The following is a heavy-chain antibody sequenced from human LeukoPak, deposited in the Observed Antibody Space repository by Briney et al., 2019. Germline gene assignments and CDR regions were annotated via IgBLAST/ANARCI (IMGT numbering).Heavy chain of an antibody. Sequence: GGSLRLSCAASGFTFSSYSMNWVRQAPGKGLEWVSYISSSSSTIYYADSVKGRFTISRDNAKNSLYLQMNSLRAEDTAVYYCAKVHSSSWYDYFDYWGQGTLVTVSS. CDR3: AKVHSSSWYDYFDY. CDR1: GFTFSSYS. J-gene: IGHJ4*02. CDR2: ISSSSSTI. D-gene: IGHD6-13*01. V-gene: IGHV3-48*01.